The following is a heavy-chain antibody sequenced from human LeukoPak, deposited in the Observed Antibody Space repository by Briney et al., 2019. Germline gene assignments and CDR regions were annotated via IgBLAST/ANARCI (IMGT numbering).Heavy chain of an antibody. Sequence: SVKVSCKASGFTFTSSAMQWVRQARGQRLEWIGWIVVGSGNTNYAQKFQERVTITRDMSTSTAYMELSSLRSEDTAVYYCARALRPRITMVRGVINGMDVWGQGTTVTVSS. V-gene: IGHV1-58*02. J-gene: IGHJ6*02. D-gene: IGHD3-10*01. CDR2: IVVGSGNT. CDR1: GFTFTSSA. CDR3: ARALRPRITMVRGVINGMDV.